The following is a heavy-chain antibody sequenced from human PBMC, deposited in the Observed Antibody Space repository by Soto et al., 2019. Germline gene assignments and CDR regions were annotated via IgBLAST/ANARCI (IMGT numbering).Heavy chain of an antibody. Sequence: GGSLRLSCAASGFTFSNAWMSWVRQAPGKGLEWVGRIKSKTDGGTTDYAAPVKGRFTIPRDDSKNTLYLQMNSLKTEDTAVYYCTTDPFIAARPGYWGQGTLVTVSS. CDR1: GFTFSNAW. D-gene: IGHD6-6*01. CDR2: IKSKTDGGTT. CDR3: TTDPFIAARPGY. V-gene: IGHV3-15*01. J-gene: IGHJ4*02.